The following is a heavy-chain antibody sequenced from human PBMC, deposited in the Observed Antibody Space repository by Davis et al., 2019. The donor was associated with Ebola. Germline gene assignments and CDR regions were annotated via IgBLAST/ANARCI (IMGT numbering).Heavy chain of an antibody. CDR2: IKQDGSEK. D-gene: IGHD2-2*01. V-gene: IGHV3-7*03. Sequence: GGSLRLSCAASGFTFSSYWMSWVRQAPGKGLEWVANIKQDGSEKYYVDSVKGRFTISRDNAKNSLYLQMNSLRAEDTAVYYCARDLEYQLLFAWFDPWGQGTLVTVSS. J-gene: IGHJ5*02. CDR3: ARDLEYQLLFAWFDP. CDR1: GFTFSSYW.